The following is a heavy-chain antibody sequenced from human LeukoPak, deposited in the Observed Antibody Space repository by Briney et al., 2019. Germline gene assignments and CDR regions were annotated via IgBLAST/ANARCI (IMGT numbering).Heavy chain of an antibody. J-gene: IGHJ4*02. V-gene: IGHV3-11*04. Sequence: GGSLRLSCAASGLTFSDYYMSWIRQAPGKGLVWVSYISSSGSTIYYADSVKGRFTISRDNAKNSLYLQMNSLIAEDTAVDYCARANFQSFDYWGQGTLVTVSS. CDR1: GLTFSDYY. D-gene: IGHD4/OR15-4a*01. CDR2: ISSSGSTI. CDR3: ARANFQSFDY.